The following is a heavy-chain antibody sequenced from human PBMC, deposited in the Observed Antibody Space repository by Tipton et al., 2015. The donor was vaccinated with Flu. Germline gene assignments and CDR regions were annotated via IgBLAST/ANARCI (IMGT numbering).Heavy chain of an antibody. J-gene: IGHJ4*02. CDR3: ASQNVLLWFGEYIDY. CDR2: INSDGSST. CDR1: GFTFSSYW. Sequence: SLRLSCAASGFTFSSYWMHWVRQAPGKGLVWVSRINSDGSSTSYADSVKGRFTISRDNAKNTLYLQMNSLRAEDTAVYYCASQNVLLWFGEYIDYWGQGTLVTVSS. D-gene: IGHD3-10*01. V-gene: IGHV3-74*01.